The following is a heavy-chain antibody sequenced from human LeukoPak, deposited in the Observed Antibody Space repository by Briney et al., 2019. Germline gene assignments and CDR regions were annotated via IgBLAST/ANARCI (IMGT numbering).Heavy chain of an antibody. V-gene: IGHV1-18*01. D-gene: IGHD3-9*01. CDR1: GYFFPSYG. J-gene: IGHJ4*02. Sequence: ASVKVSCKTSGYFFPSYGISWVRQAPGQGLEWIGFITPSNGNTHYAQNFQGRVTVTTDTSTSTVYMELGSLRSDDTAVYYCARDGYYDILTGTNFWGQGTLVTVSS. CDR3: ARDGYYDILTGTNF. CDR2: ITPSNGNT.